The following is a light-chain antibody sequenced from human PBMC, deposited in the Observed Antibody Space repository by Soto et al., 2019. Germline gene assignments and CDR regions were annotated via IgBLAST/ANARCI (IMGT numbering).Light chain of an antibody. Sequence: IVLTPSPGTLSLSPGERATLSCRARQSVSSSYLAWYQHKPGQAPRLLIYGASSRATGIPDKFSGSGSATVVTLAISRLEPEDFGVYCCQQYCSSPLYTFGQGTSLAIK. CDR2: GAS. CDR3: QQYCSSPLYT. V-gene: IGKV3-20*01. J-gene: IGKJ2*01. CDR1: QSVSSSY.